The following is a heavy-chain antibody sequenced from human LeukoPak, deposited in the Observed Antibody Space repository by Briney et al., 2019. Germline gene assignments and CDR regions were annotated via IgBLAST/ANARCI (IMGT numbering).Heavy chain of an antibody. V-gene: IGHV3-30*18. J-gene: IGHJ6*03. Sequence: PGGSLRLSCAASGFTFSSYGMHWVRQAPGKGLEWVAVISYDGSNKYYADSVKGRFTISRDNSKNTLYLQMNSLRAEDTAVYYCAKGPPNSGSTRGQYYMDVWGKGTTVTVSS. CDR1: GFTFSSYG. CDR2: ISYDGSNK. D-gene: IGHD1-26*01. CDR3: AKGPPNSGSTRGQYYMDV.